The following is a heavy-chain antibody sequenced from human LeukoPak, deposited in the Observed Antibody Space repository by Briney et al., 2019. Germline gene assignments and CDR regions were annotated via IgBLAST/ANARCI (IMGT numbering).Heavy chain of an antibody. Sequence: ASVKVSCKASGYTFTGYYMHWVRQAPGPGLEWMGWINPNSGDTNYAQKLQGRVTMTTDTSTSTAYMELRSLRSDDTAVYYCARDHDILTGYYYYFDYWGQGTLVTVSS. CDR1: GYTFTGYY. V-gene: IGHV1-18*04. CDR3: ARDHDILTGYYYYFDY. D-gene: IGHD3-9*01. J-gene: IGHJ4*02. CDR2: INPNSGDT.